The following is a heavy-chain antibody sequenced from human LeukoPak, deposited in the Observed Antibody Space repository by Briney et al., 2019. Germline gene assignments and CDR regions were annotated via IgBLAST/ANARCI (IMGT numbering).Heavy chain of an antibody. J-gene: IGHJ6*03. V-gene: IGHV3-21*06. D-gene: IGHD1-26*01. CDR2: ITSSSSYI. Sequence: GGSLRLSCAASGFSFSDAWMSWVRQIPGKGPEWVSSITSSSSYIYYADSVKGRFTISRGNAKNSLYLQMDSLRVEDTAVYYCARDPYSGSYGPYYYYYMDVWGKGTTVTISS. CDR3: ARDPYSGSYGPYYYYYMDV. CDR1: GFSFSDAW.